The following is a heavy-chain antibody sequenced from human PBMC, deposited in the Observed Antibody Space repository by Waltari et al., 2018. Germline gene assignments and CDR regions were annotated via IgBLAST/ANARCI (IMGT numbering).Heavy chain of an antibody. J-gene: IGHJ4*02. D-gene: IGHD2-21*02. CDR2: LDESGGTT. CDR3: AKGRRDDSATSSYFDY. V-gene: IGHV3-23*04. CDR1: GFTFSGYA. Sequence: EVQLVESGGDLLQPGGSLRLSCAASGFTFSGYAMGWVRPAPGRGLDWGAMLDESGGTTFYADSVKGRFTVSRDNSRDTLYLQMNSLRAEDTAIYYCAKGRRDDSATSSYFDYWGQGTLVTVSS.